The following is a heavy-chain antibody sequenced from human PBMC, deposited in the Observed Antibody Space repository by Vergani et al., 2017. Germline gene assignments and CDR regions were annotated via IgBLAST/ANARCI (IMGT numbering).Heavy chain of an antibody. CDR2: IFISGST. V-gene: IGHV4-61*02. D-gene: IGHD5-24*01. CDR3: AREKWLHLDY. Sequence: QVQLQESGPGLVKPSQTLSLTCTVSGGSVSSTNYYWSWIRQPAGKGLEWIGRIFISGSTNYNPSLKSRVSMTVDTSKNQFSLKRSSVTAADTAVYYCAREKWLHLDYWGQGTPVTVSS. CDR1: GGSVSSTNYY. J-gene: IGHJ4*02.